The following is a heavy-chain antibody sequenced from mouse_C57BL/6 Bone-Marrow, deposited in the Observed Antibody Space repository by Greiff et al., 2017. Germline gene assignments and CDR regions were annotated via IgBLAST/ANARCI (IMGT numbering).Heavy chain of an antibody. V-gene: IGHV1-80*01. D-gene: IGHD4-1*01. CDR3: SSAWDYFDY. CDR2: IYPGDGDT. CDR1: GYAFSTYW. J-gene: IGHJ2*01. Sequence: QVQLQQSGAELVKPGASVKISCKASGYAFSTYWMHWVKQRPGKGLEWIGQIYPGDGDTNYNEKFKGKATLTADKSSSTAYMQLSRLTSEYSAVYFCSSAWDYFDYWGQGTTLTVSS.